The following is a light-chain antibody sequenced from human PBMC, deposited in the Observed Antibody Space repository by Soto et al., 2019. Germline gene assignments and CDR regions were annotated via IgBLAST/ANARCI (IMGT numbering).Light chain of an antibody. V-gene: IGLV1-44*01. J-gene: IGLJ3*02. CDR2: SSN. Sequence: QSVLTQPPSASGTPGQRVPISCSGSSSNIGINPVNWYQQLPGTAPKLLIFSSNQRPSGVPDRFSGSKSGNTASLTISGLQAEDEADYYCSSYTSSDTLGVFGGGTKLTVL. CDR1: SSNIGINP. CDR3: SSYTSSDTLGV.